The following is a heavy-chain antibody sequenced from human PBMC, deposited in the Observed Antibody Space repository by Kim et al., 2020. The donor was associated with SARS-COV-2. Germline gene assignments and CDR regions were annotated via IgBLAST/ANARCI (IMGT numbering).Heavy chain of an antibody. Sequence: GGSLRLSCAASGFTFSNYAMSWVRQAPGRGLEWFSFISSTGGGTSYADSVKGRFTIFRDSSKNTLFLQLHILRAEDTVAYYCARVGGDSGAYYDFWGQGTLVTVSS. CDR3: ARVGGDSGAYYDF. D-gene: IGHD2-21*01. V-gene: IGHV3-23*01. CDR2: ISSTGGGT. J-gene: IGHJ4*02. CDR1: GFTFSNYA.